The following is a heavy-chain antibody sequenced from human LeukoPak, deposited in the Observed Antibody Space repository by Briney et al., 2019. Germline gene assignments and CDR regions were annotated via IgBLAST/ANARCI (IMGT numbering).Heavy chain of an antibody. J-gene: IGHJ4*02. D-gene: IGHD6-19*01. V-gene: IGHV4-59*01. CDR2: IYYSGST. Sequence: SQTLSLTCTVSGGSISSYHWSWIRQSPGKGLEWIGYIYYSGSTNYNPSLKSRVTISVDTSKNQFSLKLSSVTAADTAVYYCARVGGSGSTGLDYWGQGTLVTVSS. CDR3: ARVGGSGSTGLDY. CDR1: GGSISSYH.